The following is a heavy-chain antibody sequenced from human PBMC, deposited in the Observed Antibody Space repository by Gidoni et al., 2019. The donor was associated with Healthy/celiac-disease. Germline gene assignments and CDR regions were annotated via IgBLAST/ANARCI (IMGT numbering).Heavy chain of an antibody. V-gene: IGHV4-34*01. CDR1: GGSFSGYY. D-gene: IGHD2-15*01. CDR3: ARSGGARVRSVYSN. Sequence: QVQLQQWGAGLLKPSETLSLTCAVYGGSFSGYYWSWIRQPPGKGLEWIGEINHSGSTNYNPSLKSRVTISVDTSKNQFSLKLSSVTAADTAVYYCARSGGARVRSVYSNWGQGTLVTVSS. J-gene: IGHJ4*02. CDR2: INHSGST.